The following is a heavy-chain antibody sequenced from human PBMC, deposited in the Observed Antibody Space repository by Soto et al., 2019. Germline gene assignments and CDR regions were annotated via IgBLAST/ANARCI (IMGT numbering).Heavy chain of an antibody. CDR2: INPNSGGT. CDR3: ARDLYLLWFGELFPEMYYYYGMDV. V-gene: IGHV1-2*02. Sequence: ASVKVSCKASGYTFTGYYMHWVRQAPGQGLEWMGWINPNSGGTNYAQKFQGRVTMTRDTSISTAYMELSRLRSDDTAVYYCARDLYLLWFGELFPEMYYYYGMDVWGQGTTVTVSS. D-gene: IGHD3-10*01. CDR1: GYTFTGYY. J-gene: IGHJ6*02.